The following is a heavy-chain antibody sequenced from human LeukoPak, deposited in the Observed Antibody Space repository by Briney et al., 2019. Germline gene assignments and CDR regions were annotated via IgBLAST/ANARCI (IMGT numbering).Heavy chain of an antibody. CDR1: GFTVSSNY. CDR3: ARGDGSDYYGSGSYGFDY. V-gene: IGHV3-53*01. CDR2: IYSGGNT. J-gene: IGHJ4*02. Sequence: GGSLRLSCTASGFTVSSNYMSWVRQAPGKGLEWVSVIYSGGNTYYADSVRGRFTISRDNSKNTVFLQMNSLRAEDTAVYYCARGDGSDYYGSGSYGFDYWGQGTLVTVSS. D-gene: IGHD3-10*01.